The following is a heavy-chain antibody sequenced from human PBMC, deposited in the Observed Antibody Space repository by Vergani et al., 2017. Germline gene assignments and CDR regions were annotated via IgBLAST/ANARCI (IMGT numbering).Heavy chain of an antibody. CDR3: ERKEAYYDSTSPFDY. Sequence: EVQLLESGGGLVQPGGSQRLSCAASGFTFSSYAMSWVRQAPGKGLEWVSAISGSGGSTYYADSVKGRFTISRDKSKNTLYLQMNSLGAEDTAVYYCERKEAYYDSTSPFDYWGQGTLVTVSS. D-gene: IGHD3-22*01. CDR2: ISGSGGST. J-gene: IGHJ4*02. CDR1: GFTFSSYA. V-gene: IGHV3-23*01.